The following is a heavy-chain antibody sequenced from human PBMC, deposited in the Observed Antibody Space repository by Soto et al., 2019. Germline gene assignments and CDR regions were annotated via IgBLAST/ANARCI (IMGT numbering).Heavy chain of an antibody. J-gene: IGHJ4*02. Sequence: QVQLVESGGGVVQPGRSLRLSCAASGVTFSSYGMHWVRQAPGKGLEWVAVISYDGSNKHYADSVKGRFTISRDNFKNTLYLQMNSLGAEDTAVYYCAQDTYYYDRSVYYVFDYWGQGTLVTVSS. CDR1: GVTFSSYG. CDR2: ISYDGSNK. D-gene: IGHD3-22*01. V-gene: IGHV3-30*18. CDR3: AQDTYYYDRSVYYVFDY.